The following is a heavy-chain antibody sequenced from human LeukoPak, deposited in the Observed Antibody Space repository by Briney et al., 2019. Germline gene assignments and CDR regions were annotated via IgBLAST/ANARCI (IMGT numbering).Heavy chain of an antibody. CDR1: GGSISSSSYY. J-gene: IGHJ4*02. D-gene: IGHD5-18*01. V-gene: IGHV4-39*07. CDR2: INHSGST. CDR3: ARGIGGIQLWLRVYFDY. Sequence: PSETLSLTCTVSGGSISSSSYYWGWIRQPPGKGLEWIGEINHSGSTNYNPSLKSRVTISVDTSKNQFSLKLSSVTAADTAVYYCARGIGGIQLWLRVYFDYWGQGTLVTVSS.